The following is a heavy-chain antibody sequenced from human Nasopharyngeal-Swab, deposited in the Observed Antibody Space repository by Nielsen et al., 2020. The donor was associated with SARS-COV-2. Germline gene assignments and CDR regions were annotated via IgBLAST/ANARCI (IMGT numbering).Heavy chain of an antibody. D-gene: IGHD3-22*01. Sequence: ASVKVSCKASGYTFTSYGISWVRQAPGQGLEWMGWIGAYNGNTNYAQKLQGRVTMTTDTSTSTAYMELRSLRSDDTAVYYCAREPYYDSSGYYYSDAFDIWGQGTMVTVSS. V-gene: IGHV1-18*01. CDR2: IGAYNGNT. CDR1: GYTFTSYG. CDR3: AREPYYDSSGYYYSDAFDI. J-gene: IGHJ3*02.